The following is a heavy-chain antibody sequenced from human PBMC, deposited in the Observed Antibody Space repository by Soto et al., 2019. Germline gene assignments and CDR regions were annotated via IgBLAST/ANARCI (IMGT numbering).Heavy chain of an antibody. CDR3: AKRMVRGVITNYDY. Sequence: GGSLRLSCAASGFTFSSYAMSWVRQAPGKGLEWVSAISGSGGSTYYADSVKGRFTISRDNSKNTLYLQMNSLRAEDTAVYYCAKRMVRGVITNYDYWGQGTLVTVSS. CDR1: GFTFSSYA. D-gene: IGHD3-10*01. CDR2: ISGSGGST. V-gene: IGHV3-23*01. J-gene: IGHJ4*02.